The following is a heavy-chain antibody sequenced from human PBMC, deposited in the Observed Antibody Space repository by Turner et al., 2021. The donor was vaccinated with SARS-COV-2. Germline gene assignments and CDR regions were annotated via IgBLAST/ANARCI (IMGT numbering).Heavy chain of an antibody. V-gene: IGHV1-24*01. Sequence: QVQLVQSGAEVKQPGASVKVSCQVSGYTHTELSMHLVRQAPGEGVEWMVGFDPEDGESIYAQKFQGRVTMTEDTSTSTAYMELSILSPEDAALYYCATCRDGYNWGAFHVWGQGTMVTVSS. CDR2: FDPEDGES. J-gene: IGHJ3*01. D-gene: IGHD5-12*01. CDR1: GYTHTELS. CDR3: ATCRDGYNWGAFHV.